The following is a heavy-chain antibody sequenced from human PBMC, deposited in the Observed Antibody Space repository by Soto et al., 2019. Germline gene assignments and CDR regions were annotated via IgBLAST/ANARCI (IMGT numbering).Heavy chain of an antibody. Sequence: SETLSLTCTVSGGSISSGGYYWSWIRQPPGKGLEWIGHIYYSGSTNYNPSLKSRVTISVDTSKNQFSLKLSSVSAADTAVYYCARLYYDSSAYYYFDHWGRGTLVTVSS. CDR1: GGSISSGGYY. CDR3: ARLYYDSSAYYYFDH. J-gene: IGHJ4*01. CDR2: IYYSGST. D-gene: IGHD3-22*01. V-gene: IGHV4-61*08.